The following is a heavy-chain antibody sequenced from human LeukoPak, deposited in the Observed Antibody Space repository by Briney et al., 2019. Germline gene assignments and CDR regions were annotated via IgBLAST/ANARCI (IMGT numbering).Heavy chain of an antibody. J-gene: IGHJ5*02. CDR1: GGSISSYY. CDR3: ARGLKDYYDSSGYYFLP. CDR2: IYYSGST. Sequence: SETLSLTCTVSGGSISSYYWSWIRQPPGKGLEWVGYIYYSGSTNYNPSLKSRVTISVDTSKNQFSLKLSSVTAADTAVYYCARGLKDYYDSSGYYFLPWGQGTLVTVSS. V-gene: IGHV4-59*01. D-gene: IGHD3-22*01.